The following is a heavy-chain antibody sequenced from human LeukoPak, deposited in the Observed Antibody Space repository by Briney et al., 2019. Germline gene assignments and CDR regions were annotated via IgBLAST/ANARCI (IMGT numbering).Heavy chain of an antibody. Sequence: SETLSLTCAVYGGSFSGYYWSWIRQPPGKGLEWIGSIYYSGSTYYNPSLKSRVTISVDTSKNQFSLKLSSVTAADTAVYYCARAQKLAFDYWGQGTLVTVSS. CDR2: IYYSGST. CDR3: ARAQKLAFDY. J-gene: IGHJ4*02. V-gene: IGHV4-34*01. D-gene: IGHD6-13*01. CDR1: GGSFSGYY.